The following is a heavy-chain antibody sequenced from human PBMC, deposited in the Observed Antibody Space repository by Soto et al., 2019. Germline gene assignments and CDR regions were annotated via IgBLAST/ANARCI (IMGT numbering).Heavy chain of an antibody. D-gene: IGHD2-8*01. CDR3: ARDHRYCTNGVCYSQALYGMDV. CDR1: GGSISSGGYY. CDR2: IYYSGST. J-gene: IGHJ6*02. Sequence: QVQLQESGPGLVKPSQTLSLTCTVSGGSISSGGYYWSWIRQHPGKGLEWIGYIYYSGSTYYNPSLKSRVTISVDTSKNQFSLKLSSVTAADTAVYYCARDHRYCTNGVCYSQALYGMDVWGQGTTVTVSS. V-gene: IGHV4-31*03.